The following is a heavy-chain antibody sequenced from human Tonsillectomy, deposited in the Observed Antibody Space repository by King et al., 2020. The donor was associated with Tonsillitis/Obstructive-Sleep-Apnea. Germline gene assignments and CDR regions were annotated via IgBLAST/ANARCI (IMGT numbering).Heavy chain of an antibody. CDR2: IYPGDSYT. CDR1: GYSFTSHW. V-gene: IGHV5-51*01. Sequence: AQLVESGAEVKKPGESLKISCKGSGYSFTSHWIGWVRQMPGKGLECLGIIYPGDSYTTYSPSFQGQVTISADKSISTAYLQWSSLKASDTAIYYCARLSRYCGGGSCPDAFDTWGQGTMVTVSS. D-gene: IGHD2-15*01. J-gene: IGHJ3*02. CDR3: ARLSRYCGGGSCPDAFDT.